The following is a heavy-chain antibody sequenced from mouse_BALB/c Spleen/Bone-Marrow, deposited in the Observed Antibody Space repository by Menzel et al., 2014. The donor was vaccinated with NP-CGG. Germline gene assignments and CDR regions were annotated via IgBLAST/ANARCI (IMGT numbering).Heavy chain of an antibody. Sequence: VMLVESGTELVRPGTSVKISCKASGYAFTNYWLGWVKQRPGHGLEWIGDIYPGSGNTYYNEKFKRKVTLTADKSSSTAYMQLSGLTSEDSAVYFCTRRRSLDYWGQGTTLTVSS. CDR2: IYPGSGNT. V-gene: IGHV1-63*01. CDR1: GYAFTNYW. CDR3: TRRRSLDY. J-gene: IGHJ2*01.